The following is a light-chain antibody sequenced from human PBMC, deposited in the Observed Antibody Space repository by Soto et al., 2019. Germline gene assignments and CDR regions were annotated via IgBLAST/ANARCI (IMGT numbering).Light chain of an antibody. J-gene: IGKJ4*01. CDR2: LAS. V-gene: IGKV3-15*01. CDR1: QTIYNN. Sequence: EIVMTQSPATLSVSPGERATLSCRASQTIYNNLAWYQQKPGRAPRLVIYLASTRAAGIPARFSGSGCGTELPLSISSLQSEDFAVYYCQHYNAWPLTFGGGIKVEIK. CDR3: QHYNAWPLT.